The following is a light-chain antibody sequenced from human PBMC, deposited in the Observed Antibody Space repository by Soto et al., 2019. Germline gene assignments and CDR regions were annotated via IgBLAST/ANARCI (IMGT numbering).Light chain of an antibody. V-gene: IGKV1-5*03. CDR2: KAS. CDR1: QTISSW. CDR3: QQYNNWPPWT. J-gene: IGKJ1*01. Sequence: DIQITQSPASLAASVGDRVKISCRASQTISSWLAWYQQKPGKAPKLLIYKASTLKSGVPSRFSGSGAGTEFTLTISSLQSEDFAVYYCQQYNNWPPWTFGQGTKVDIK.